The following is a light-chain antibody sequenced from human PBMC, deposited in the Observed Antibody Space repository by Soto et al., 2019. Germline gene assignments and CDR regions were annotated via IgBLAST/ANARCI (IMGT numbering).Light chain of an antibody. V-gene: IGKV1-39*01. CDR1: QTISNS. Sequence: IQMTQSPSSLSASVGDKVSIPCRASQTISNSLNWYQQKPGTPPKLLIYGASNLQSGVLSRFIGSGSGTDFTLTISSLQPEDFATYYCQQSYSLPITFGQGTRLEI. CDR3: QQSYSLPIT. CDR2: GAS. J-gene: IGKJ5*01.